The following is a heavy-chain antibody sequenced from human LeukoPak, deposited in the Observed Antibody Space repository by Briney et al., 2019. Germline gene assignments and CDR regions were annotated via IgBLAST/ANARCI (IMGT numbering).Heavy chain of an antibody. CDR1: GFTFSTYA. J-gene: IGHJ4*02. Sequence: GGSLRLSCAASGFTFSTYAMSWVRQAAGKGLEWVSLISGSGGGTYYADSVKGRFTISRDNSKNTLYLQLNSLRAEDTAVYYCARAYSYGYKASYFDYWGQGTLVTVSS. D-gene: IGHD5-18*01. CDR3: ARAYSYGYKASYFDY. V-gene: IGHV3-23*01. CDR2: ISGSGGGT.